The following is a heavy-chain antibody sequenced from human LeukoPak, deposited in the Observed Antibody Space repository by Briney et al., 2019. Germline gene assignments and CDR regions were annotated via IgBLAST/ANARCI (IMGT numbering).Heavy chain of an antibody. J-gene: IGHJ6*02. D-gene: IGHD3-10*01. CDR2: ISAYNGNT. V-gene: IGHV1-18*01. CDR3: ARRLWFGELLGSYYYYYGMDV. Sequence: ASVKVSCKASGYTFTSYGICWVRQAPGQGLEWMGWISAYNGNTNYAQKLQGRVTMTSDTSTSTAYMELRSLRSDDTAVYYCARRLWFGELLGSYYYYYGMDVWGQGTTVTVSS. CDR1: GYTFTSYG.